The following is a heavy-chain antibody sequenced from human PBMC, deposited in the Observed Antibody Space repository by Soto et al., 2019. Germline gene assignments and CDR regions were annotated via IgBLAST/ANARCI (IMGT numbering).Heavy chain of an antibody. V-gene: IGHV1-2*04. CDR2: INPKSGGT. CDR3: ARGDSTDCSNGVCSFFYNHDMDV. CDR1: GYSFTDYH. J-gene: IGHJ6*02. D-gene: IGHD2-8*01. Sequence: ASVKVSCKASGYSFTDYHIHWVRQAPGQGLEWLGRINPKSGGTSTAQKFQGWVTMTTDTPISTASMELTRLTSDDTAIYYCARGDSTDCSNGVCSFFYNHDMDVWGQGTTVTVS.